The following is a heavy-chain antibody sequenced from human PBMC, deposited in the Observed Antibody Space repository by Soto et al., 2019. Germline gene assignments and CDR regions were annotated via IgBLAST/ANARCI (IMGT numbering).Heavy chain of an antibody. V-gene: IGHV4-4*07. CDR3: ARETGENWTYEAH. Sequence: SETLSLTCRVSGAYISDFSLSWIRQPAGKGLEWIGRITINGNTQKNPSFKSRVTMSIDTSRNHFSLNLQSATAVDTALYYCARETGENWTYEAHWGPGTLVTVSS. D-gene: IGHD1-7*01. CDR2: ITINGNT. CDR1: GAYISDFS. J-gene: IGHJ1*01.